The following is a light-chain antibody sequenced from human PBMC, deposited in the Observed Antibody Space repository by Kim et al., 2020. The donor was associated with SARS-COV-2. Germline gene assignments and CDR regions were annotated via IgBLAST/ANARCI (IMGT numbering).Light chain of an antibody. J-gene: IGKJ1*01. V-gene: IGKV1-5*01. CDR2: DGS. Sequence: SASVGDRDRITCRANQNIYNWWAWYQQKPGKAPQLLIYDGSTLESGVPSRFSGSGSGAEFTLTISSLQPDDFATYYCQQYKSFWTFGQGTKVEVK. CDR1: QNIYNW. CDR3: QQYKSFWT.